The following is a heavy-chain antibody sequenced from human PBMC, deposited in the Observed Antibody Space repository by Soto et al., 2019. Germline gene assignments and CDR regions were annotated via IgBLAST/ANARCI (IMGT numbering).Heavy chain of an antibody. CDR3: ARVLSGYDPAQLIYYYYYYYMDV. CDR1: GFTFSSYW. Sequence: GGSLRLSCAASGFTFSSYWMHWVRQAPGKGLVWVSRINSDGSSTSYADSVKGRFTISRDNAKNTLYLQMNSLRAEDTAVYYCARVLSGYDPAQLIYYYYYYYMDVWGKGTTVTVSS. V-gene: IGHV3-74*01. CDR2: INSDGSST. D-gene: IGHD5-12*01. J-gene: IGHJ6*03.